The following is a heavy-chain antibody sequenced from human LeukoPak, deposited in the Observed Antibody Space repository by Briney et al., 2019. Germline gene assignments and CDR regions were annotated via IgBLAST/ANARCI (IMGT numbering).Heavy chain of an antibody. V-gene: IGHV5-51*01. Sequence: GESLKISCKGSGYSFTSYWIGWVRQMPGKGLEWMGIIYPGDSDTRYSPSFQGQVTISADKSISTAYLQWSSLKASDTAMYYCARPSYCSGGSCYFQHWGQGTLVTVSS. D-gene: IGHD2-15*01. CDR3: ARPSYCSGGSCYFQH. CDR1: GYSFTSYW. J-gene: IGHJ1*01. CDR2: IYPGDSDT.